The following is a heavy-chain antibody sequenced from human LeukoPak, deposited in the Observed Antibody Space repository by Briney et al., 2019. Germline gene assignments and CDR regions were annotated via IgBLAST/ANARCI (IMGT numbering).Heavy chain of an antibody. CDR1: GGSFSGYY. CDR2: INHSGST. J-gene: IGHJ6*03. D-gene: IGHD6-13*01. V-gene: IGHV4-34*01. Sequence: SETLSLTCAVYGGSFSGYYWSWVRQPPGKGLEWIGEINHSGSTNYNLSPKSRVTISVDTSKNQFSLKLSTVTAADTAVYYCARIRGTPKFSIAAAGAMDVWGKGTTVTVSS. CDR3: ARIRGTPKFSIAAAGAMDV.